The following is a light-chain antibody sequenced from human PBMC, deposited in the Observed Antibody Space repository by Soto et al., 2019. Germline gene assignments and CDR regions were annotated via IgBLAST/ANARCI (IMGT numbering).Light chain of an antibody. CDR3: QQNDSSPVT. CDR2: GAS. Sequence: EIVLTQSPGTLSLSPGERATLSCRASQSVSSSYLAWYQKNPGHAPRLLIYGASSRATGIPVMFSGSGSGTDFTLTISRQEPEYVAYYYWQQNDSSPVTFGPGTKVDIK. V-gene: IGKV3-20*01. J-gene: IGKJ3*01. CDR1: QSVSSSY.